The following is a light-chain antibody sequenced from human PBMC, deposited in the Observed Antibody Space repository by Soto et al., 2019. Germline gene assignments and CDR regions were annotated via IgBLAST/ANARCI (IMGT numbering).Light chain of an antibody. V-gene: IGLV1-40*01. CDR1: SFNIGAGYD. J-gene: IGLJ1*01. CDR2: GNS. Sequence: QSALTQPPSVSGAPGQRVTISCTGSSFNIGAGYDVHWYQQLPGTAPKLLIYGNSNRPSGVPDRFSGSKSGTSASLAITGLQAEDEADYYCQSYDSSLSGSDVFGTGTKVTVL. CDR3: QSYDSSLSGSDV.